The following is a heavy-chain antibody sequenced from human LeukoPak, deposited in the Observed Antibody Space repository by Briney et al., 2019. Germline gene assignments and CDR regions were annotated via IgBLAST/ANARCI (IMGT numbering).Heavy chain of an antibody. CDR1: GYTFTGYY. CDR2: INPNSGGT. J-gene: IGHJ5*02. V-gene: IGHV1-2*02. CDR3: ARDFNGSGSYYKGNWFDP. D-gene: IGHD3-10*01. Sequence: ASVKVSCKASGYTFTGYYMHWVRQAPGQGLEWMGWINPNSGGTNYAQKFQGRVTMTRDTSISTAYMELSRLRSDDTAVYYRARDFNGSGSYYKGNWFDPWGQGTLVTVSS.